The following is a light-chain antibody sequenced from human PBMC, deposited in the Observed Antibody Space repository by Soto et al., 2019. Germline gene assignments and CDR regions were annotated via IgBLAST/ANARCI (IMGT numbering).Light chain of an antibody. CDR3: QQSYSTPRT. V-gene: IGKV1-39*01. CDR2: AAS. J-gene: IGKJ1*01. Sequence: DIQMTQSPSSLSASVGDRVTITCQASQDISNYLNWYQQKPGKAPKLLIYAASSLQSGVPSSFSGKGSGTDFTLTISSLQPEDFATYYCQQSYSTPRTFGQGTKVEIK. CDR1: QDISNY.